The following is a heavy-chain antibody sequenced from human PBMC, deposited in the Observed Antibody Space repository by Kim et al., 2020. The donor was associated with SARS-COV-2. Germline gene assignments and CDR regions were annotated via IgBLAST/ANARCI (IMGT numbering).Heavy chain of an antibody. CDR1: GFTFSSYW. D-gene: IGHD3-16*02. Sequence: GSLRLSCAASGFTFSSYWMSWVRQAPGKGLEWVANIKQDGSEKYYVDSVKGRFTISRDNAKNSLYLQMNSLRAEDTAVYYCASYDYVWGSYRYYVMDVWGQGTTVTVSS. J-gene: IGHJ6*02. V-gene: IGHV3-7*01. CDR2: IKQDGSEK. CDR3: ASYDYVWGSYRYYVMDV.